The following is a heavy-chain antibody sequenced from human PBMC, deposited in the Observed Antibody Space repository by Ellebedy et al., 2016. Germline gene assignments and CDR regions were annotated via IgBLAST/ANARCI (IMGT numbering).Heavy chain of an antibody. J-gene: IGHJ6*03. CDR2: IYHSGST. CDR1: GGSISSSNW. CDR3: ARTSRATNFGGSYYYYMDV. D-gene: IGHD1-26*01. V-gene: IGHV4-4*02. Sequence: SETLSLXXAVSGGSISSSNWWSWVRQPPGKGLEWIGEIYHSGSTNYNPSLKSRVTISVDKSKNQFSLKLSSVTAADTAVYYCARTSRATNFGGSYYYYMDVWGKGTTVIVSS.